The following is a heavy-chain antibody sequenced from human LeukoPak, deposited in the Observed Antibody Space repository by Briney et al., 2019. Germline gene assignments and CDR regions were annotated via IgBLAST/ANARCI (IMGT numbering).Heavy chain of an antibody. CDR2: INHSGST. CDR1: GGSFSAYY. J-gene: IGHJ3*02. V-gene: IGHV4-34*01. D-gene: IGHD3-22*01. Sequence: SETLSLTCAVYGGSFSAYYWSWIRQPPGKGLEWIGEINHSGSTNYNPSLKSRVTISVDTSKNQFSLKLSSVTAADTAAYYCARVKKDYGSSGYYTQVVVGAFDIWGQGTMVTVSS. CDR3: ARVKKDYGSSGYYTQVVVGAFDI.